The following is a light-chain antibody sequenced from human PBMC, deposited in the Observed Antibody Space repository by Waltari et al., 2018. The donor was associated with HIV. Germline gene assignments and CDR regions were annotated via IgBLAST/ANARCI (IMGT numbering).Light chain of an antibody. Sequence: SYELTQPPSLSVSPGPTARITCTGDSFPKQYAIWYQQKPGQAPVLISYKDTERPSGIPERFSGSNSGTIATLTISGVQAEDEAAYYCQSADSSGIYEIFGGGTKVIVL. V-gene: IGLV3-25*03. CDR1: SFPKQY. CDR3: QSADSSGIYEI. J-gene: IGLJ2*01. CDR2: KDT.